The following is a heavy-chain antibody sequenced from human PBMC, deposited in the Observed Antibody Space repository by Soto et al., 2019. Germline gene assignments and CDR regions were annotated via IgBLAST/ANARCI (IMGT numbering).Heavy chain of an antibody. D-gene: IGHD6-13*01. CDR2: IFGSGTRT. CDR3: AKDRPSAWYAEYFQN. Sequence: EVVLLESGGALVQPGGSLRLSCAASGFTFRDYTLAWVRQAPGTGLEWVAAIFGSGTRTYYADSLEGRFSISRDNSRDTLYLQMNNLRAEDTATYYCAKDRPSAWYAEYFQNWGRATRVTVSS. CDR1: GFTFRDYT. V-gene: IGHV3-23*01. J-gene: IGHJ1*01.